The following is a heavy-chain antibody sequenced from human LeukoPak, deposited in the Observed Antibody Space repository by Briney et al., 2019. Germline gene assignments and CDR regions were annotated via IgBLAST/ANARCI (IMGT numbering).Heavy chain of an antibody. D-gene: IGHD5-24*01. J-gene: IGHJ3*02. CDR3: ARVEMGYAFDI. Sequence: SVKVSCKASGGTFSSYAISWVRQAPGQGLEWMGGIIPLFGTANYAQKFQGRVTITADESTSTAYMELSNLRSEDTAVYYCARVEMGYAFDIWGQGTMVTVSS. V-gene: IGHV1-69*13. CDR2: IIPLFGTA. CDR1: GGTFSSYA.